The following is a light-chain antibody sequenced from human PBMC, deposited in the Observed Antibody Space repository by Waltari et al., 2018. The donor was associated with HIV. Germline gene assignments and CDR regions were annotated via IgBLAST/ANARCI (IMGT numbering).Light chain of an antibody. CDR3: AAWDDSLSGPV. CDR1: CSTIGPNY. V-gene: IGLV1-47*01. CDR2: RSN. Sequence: QSVLTQPPSASGSPGRRVTISCPGSCSTIGPNYVYWYHQLPGTAPKLLSYRSNQRPSGVPDRFPGSKSGTSASLAISGLRSEDEADYYCAAWDDSLSGPVFGGGTKLTVL. J-gene: IGLJ3*02.